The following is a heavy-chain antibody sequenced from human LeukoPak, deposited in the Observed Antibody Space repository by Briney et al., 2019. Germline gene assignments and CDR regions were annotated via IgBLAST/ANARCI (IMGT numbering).Heavy chain of an antibody. Sequence: PGGSLRLSCVASGVAISNIGISWGCHIPGKGPEYVASIGDSGAFTFYAASVRGRFSLSRDNSKNSVFLLKSTSTEEDTALYVCVRFGITRSTDAFYFWGQGTMVVVSS. D-gene: IGHD3-3*01. CDR3: VRFGITRSTDAFYF. V-gene: IGHV3-23*01. CDR1: GVAISNIG. J-gene: IGHJ3*01. CDR2: IGDSGAFT.